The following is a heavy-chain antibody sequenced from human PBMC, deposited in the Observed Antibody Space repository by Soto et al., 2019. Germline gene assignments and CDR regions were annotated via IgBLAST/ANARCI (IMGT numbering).Heavy chain of an antibody. CDR2: INAGNGNT. CDR1: GYTFTSYA. V-gene: IGHV1-3*01. J-gene: IGHJ4*02. Sequence: GASVKVSCKASGYTFTSYAMHWVRQAPGQRLEWMGWINAGNGNTKYSQKFQGRVTITRDTSASTAYMEVTSLRSDDTAVYYCARVEGDCSDGSCYRGSGDYWGQGTMVTVSS. D-gene: IGHD2-15*01. CDR3: ARVEGDCSDGSCYRGSGDY.